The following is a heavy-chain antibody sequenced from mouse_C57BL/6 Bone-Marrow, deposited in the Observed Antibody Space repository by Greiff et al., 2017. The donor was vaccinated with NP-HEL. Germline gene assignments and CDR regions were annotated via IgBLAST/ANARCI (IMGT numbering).Heavy chain of an antibody. CDR2: ISNGGGST. D-gene: IGHD2-4*01. CDR3: ARRAGEIYYDYLDY. J-gene: IGHJ2*01. CDR1: GFTFSDYY. V-gene: IGHV5-12*01. Sequence: EVQVVESGGGLVQPGGSLKLSCAASGFTFSDYYMYWVRQTPEKRLEWVAYISNGGGSTYYPDTVKGRFTISRDNAKNTLYLQMSRLKSEDTAMYYCARRAGEIYYDYLDYWGQGTTLTVSS.